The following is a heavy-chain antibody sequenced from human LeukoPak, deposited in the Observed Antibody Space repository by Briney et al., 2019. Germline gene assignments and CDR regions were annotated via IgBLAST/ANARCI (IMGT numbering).Heavy chain of an antibody. CDR1: GYSISSGYY. CDR3: ARENRGSYYYYYGMDV. J-gene: IGHJ6*04. CDR2: IYHSGST. D-gene: IGHD3-10*01. Sequence: PSETLSLTCAVSGYSISSGYYWGWIRQPPGKGLEWTGSIYHSGSTYYNPSLKSRVTISVDTSKNQFSLKLSSVTAADTAVYYCARENRGSYYYYYGMDVWGKGTTVTVSS. V-gene: IGHV4-38-2*02.